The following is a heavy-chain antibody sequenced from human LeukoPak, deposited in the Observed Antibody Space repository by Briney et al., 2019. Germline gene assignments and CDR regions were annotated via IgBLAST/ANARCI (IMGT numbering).Heavy chain of an antibody. CDR3: ATRETGSYYYYMDV. D-gene: IGHD1-1*01. Sequence: SETLSLTCTVSGGSISSYYWSWIRQPAGKGLEWIGRIYTSGSANYNPSLKSRVTMSVDTSKNQFSLKLSSVTAADTAVYYCATRETGSYYYYMDVWGKGTTVTVSS. CDR1: GGSISSYY. V-gene: IGHV4-4*07. CDR2: IYTSGSA. J-gene: IGHJ6*03.